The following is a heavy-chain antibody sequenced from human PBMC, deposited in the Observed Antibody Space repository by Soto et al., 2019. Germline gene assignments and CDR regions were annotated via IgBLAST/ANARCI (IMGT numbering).Heavy chain of an antibody. V-gene: IGHV1-69*01. D-gene: IGHD3-3*01. CDR1: GGTFSSYS. CDR3: AARVSISGVVISWFDP. CDR2: IIPILGTV. Sequence: QVQLVQSGAEVNEPGSSVKVSCKASGGTFSSYSISWVRQAPGQGLEWMGGIIPILGTVQYAQMFQGRLTTAADDSTSTAYMELSRLKSDDTAVYYCAARVSISGVVISWFDPWGRGTLVTVSS. J-gene: IGHJ5*01.